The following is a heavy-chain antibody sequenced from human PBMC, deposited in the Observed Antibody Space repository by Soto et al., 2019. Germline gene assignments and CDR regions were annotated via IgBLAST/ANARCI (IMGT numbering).Heavy chain of an antibody. D-gene: IGHD3-22*01. Sequence: APGKVTCKDSRYTLASNAIRWALQSTGQGLEWMGWISAYNGNTNYAQKLQGRVTMTTDTSTSTAYMELRSLRSDDTAVYYCASGYYYDSSGYSPLRYWGQGTLVTVSS. CDR1: RYTLASNA. V-gene: IGHV1-18*01. CDR2: ISAYNGNT. CDR3: ASGYYYDSSGYSPLRY. J-gene: IGHJ4*02.